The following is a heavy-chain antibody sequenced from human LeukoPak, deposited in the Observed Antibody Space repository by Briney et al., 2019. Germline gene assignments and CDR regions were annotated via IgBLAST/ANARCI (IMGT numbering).Heavy chain of an antibody. J-gene: IGHJ4*02. Sequence: SQTLSLTCTVSGGSISSGDYYWIWIRQPPGKGLEWIGYIYNNGRTYYNPSLKSRVTISVDTSKNLFSPKVSSVTAADAAVYYCARGRSSSWSSFDYWGQGTLVTVSS. V-gene: IGHV4-30-4*01. CDR2: IYNNGRT. CDR1: GGSISSGDYY. CDR3: ARGRSSSWSSFDY. D-gene: IGHD6-13*01.